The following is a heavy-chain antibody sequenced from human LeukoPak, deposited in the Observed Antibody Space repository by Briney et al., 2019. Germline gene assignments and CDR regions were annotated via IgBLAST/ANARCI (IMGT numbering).Heavy chain of an antibody. Sequence: PDRSLRLSCAASGFTFSSYAMHWVRQAPGKGLEWVAAISYDGSNEYYADSVKGQFTISRDNSKNTLYLQMNSLRAEDTAVYYCARGRNIVATSGYFDYWGQGTLVTVSS. D-gene: IGHD5-12*01. CDR3: ARGRNIVATSGYFDY. CDR2: ISYDGSNE. J-gene: IGHJ4*02. V-gene: IGHV3-30-3*01. CDR1: GFTFSSYA.